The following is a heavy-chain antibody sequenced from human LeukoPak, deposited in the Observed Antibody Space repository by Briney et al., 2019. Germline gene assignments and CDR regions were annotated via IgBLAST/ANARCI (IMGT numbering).Heavy chain of an antibody. D-gene: IGHD1-26*01. Sequence: GGSLRLSCAASGFTFDDYAMHWVRQAPGKGLEWVSGMSWNSGSIGYADSVKGRFTISRDNAKNSLYLQMNSLRAEDTAVYYCARARSLSGSYQFDYWGQGTLVTVSS. CDR2: MSWNSGSI. J-gene: IGHJ4*02. CDR1: GFTFDDYA. V-gene: IGHV3-9*01. CDR3: ARARSLSGSYQFDY.